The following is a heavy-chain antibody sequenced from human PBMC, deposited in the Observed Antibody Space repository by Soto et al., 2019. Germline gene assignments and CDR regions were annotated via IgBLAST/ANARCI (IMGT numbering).Heavy chain of an antibody. Sequence: PGGSLRLSCAASGFTFSSYAMHWVRQAPGKGLEWVAVISYDGSNKYYADSVKGRFTISRDNSKNTLYLQMNSLRAEDTAVYYCARDRSYGFFYYGMDVWGQGTTVTVSS. CDR3: ARDRSYGFFYYGMDV. CDR1: GFTFSSYA. D-gene: IGHD5-18*01. CDR2: ISYDGSNK. J-gene: IGHJ6*02. V-gene: IGHV3-30-3*01.